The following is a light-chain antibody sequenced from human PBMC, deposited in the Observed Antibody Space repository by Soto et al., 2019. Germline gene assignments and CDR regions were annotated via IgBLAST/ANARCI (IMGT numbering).Light chain of an antibody. CDR3: CSYAGNSIYV. CDR2: EGS. J-gene: IGLJ1*01. CDR1: SSDVGSYNL. Sequence: QSVLTQPASVSGSPGQSITISCTGTSSDVGSYNLVSWYQQHPGKAPKGMIYEGSNRPSRVSNRFSASKSGTTASLTISGLQAQDEADYYCCSYAGNSIYVFGSGTKVTVL. V-gene: IGLV2-23*01.